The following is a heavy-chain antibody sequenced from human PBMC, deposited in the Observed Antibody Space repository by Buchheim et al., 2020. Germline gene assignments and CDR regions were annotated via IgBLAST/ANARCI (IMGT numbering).Heavy chain of an antibody. J-gene: IGHJ4*02. V-gene: IGHV4-31*03. Sequence: QVQLQESGPGLVKPSQTLSLTCTVSGDSISSGSHYWSWIRQHPGKGLEWIGYIYYSGSTYYNPSLKSRVSISLDSSKNQFSLKLSSVTAADTAVYYCARGSYSGPFDYWGQGTL. D-gene: IGHD5-12*01. CDR3: ARGSYSGPFDY. CDR2: IYYSGST. CDR1: GDSISSGSHY.